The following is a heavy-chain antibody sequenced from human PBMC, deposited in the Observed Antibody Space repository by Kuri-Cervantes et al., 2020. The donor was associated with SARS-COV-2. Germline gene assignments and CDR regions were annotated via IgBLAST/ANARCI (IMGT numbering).Heavy chain of an antibody. D-gene: IGHD3-10*01. Sequence: SETLSLTCTVSGGSISSGSYCWSWIGQPAGKGLECIGRIYTSGSTNYNPSLKSRVTISVDTSKTQFPLKLSPVTAADTAVYYCATLPGRGDYYTSGAVSDNWGQGTLVTVSS. CDR1: GGSISSGSYC. J-gene: IGHJ4*02. V-gene: IGHV4-61*02. CDR3: ATLPGRGDYYTSGAVSDN. CDR2: IYTSGST.